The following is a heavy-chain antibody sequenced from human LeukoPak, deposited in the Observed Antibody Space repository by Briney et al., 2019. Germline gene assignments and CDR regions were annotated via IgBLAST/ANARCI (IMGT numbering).Heavy chain of an antibody. CDR3: ARGYSPAGY. Sequence: PSETLSLTCTVSGGSISSSNYYWGWIRQPPGKGLEWIGYIYYSGSTNYNPSLKSRVTISVDTSKNQFSLKLSSVTAADTAVYYCARGYSPAGYWGQGTLVTVSS. CDR1: GGSISSSNYY. D-gene: IGHD6-13*01. J-gene: IGHJ4*02. CDR2: IYYSGST. V-gene: IGHV4-61*05.